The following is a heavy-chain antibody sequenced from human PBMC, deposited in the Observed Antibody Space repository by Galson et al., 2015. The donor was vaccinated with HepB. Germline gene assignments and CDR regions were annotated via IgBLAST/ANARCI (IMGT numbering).Heavy chain of an antibody. J-gene: IGHJ3*02. CDR3: ARDVGLLGALDI. CDR1: GFTVTRHY. D-gene: IGHD2-15*01. V-gene: IGHV3-66*01. Sequence: SLRLSCAVSGFTVTRHYITWVRQAPGKGLEWVSTLYSGTNANFAESVTGRFTMSRDNSKNTIILQMDSLRAEDTAVYYCARDVGLLGALDIWGQGTVVTVSS. CDR2: LYSGTNA.